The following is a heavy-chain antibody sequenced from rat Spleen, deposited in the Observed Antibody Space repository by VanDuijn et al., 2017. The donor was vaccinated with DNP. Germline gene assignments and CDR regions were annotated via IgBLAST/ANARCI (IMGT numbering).Heavy chain of an antibody. J-gene: IGHJ2*01. Sequence: EVQLVESGGGLVQPGRSLKLSCAASGFTFSDYNMAWVRQAPKKGLEWVATIIYDGSSTYYGDSVKGRFTISRDNAKSTLYLQMDSLRSEDTATYYCATQDYYDGYYLPLFDYWGQGVMVTVSS. V-gene: IGHV5-7*01. CDR2: IIYDGSST. CDR3: ATQDYYDGYYLPLFDY. D-gene: IGHD1-12*03. CDR1: GFTFSDYN.